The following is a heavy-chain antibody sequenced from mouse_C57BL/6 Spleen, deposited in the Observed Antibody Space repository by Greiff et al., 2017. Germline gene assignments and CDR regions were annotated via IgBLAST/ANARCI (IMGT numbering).Heavy chain of an antibody. CDR3: ARSKVDYLDY. J-gene: IGHJ2*01. Sequence: EVQLQESGPELVKPGASVKISCKASGYSFTGYYMNWVKQSPEKSLEWIGEINPSTGGTSYNQKFKGKATLTVDKSSSTAYMQLRSLTSEDSAVYFCARSKVDYLDYGGQGTTLTVSS. V-gene: IGHV1-42*01. CDR1: GYSFTGYY. CDR2: INPSTGGT. D-gene: IGHD1-1*01.